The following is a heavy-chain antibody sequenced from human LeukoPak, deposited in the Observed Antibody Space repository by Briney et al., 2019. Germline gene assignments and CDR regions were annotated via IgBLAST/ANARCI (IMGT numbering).Heavy chain of an antibody. CDR3: ARGRGPAACGY. CDR1: GYSISSGYY. V-gene: IGHV4-38-2*01. J-gene: IGHJ4*02. CDR2: IYHSGST. Sequence: SETLSLTCAVSGYSISSGYYWGWIRQPPGKGLEWIGSIYHSGSTYYNPSLKSRVTISVDTSKNQFSLKLSSVPAADTAVYYCARGRGPAACGYWGQGTLVTVSS. D-gene: IGHD2-2*01.